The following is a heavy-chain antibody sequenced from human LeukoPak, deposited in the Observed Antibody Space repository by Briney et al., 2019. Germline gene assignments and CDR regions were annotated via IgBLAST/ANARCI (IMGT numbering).Heavy chain of an antibody. CDR3: AREDSSGYYYGRLDY. V-gene: IGHV4-61*02. Sequence: SQILSLTCTVSGGSISSGSHYWSWIRQPAGKGLEWIGRIYTSGSTNYNPSLKSRVTISVDTSKNQFSLKLSSVTAADTAVYYCAREDSSGYYYGRLDYWGQGTLVTVSS. CDR2: IYTSGST. CDR1: GGSISSGSHY. D-gene: IGHD3-22*01. J-gene: IGHJ4*02.